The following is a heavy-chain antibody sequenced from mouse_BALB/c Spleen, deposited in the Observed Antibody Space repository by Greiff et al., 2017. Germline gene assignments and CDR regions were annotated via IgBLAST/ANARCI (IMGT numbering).Heavy chain of an antibody. D-gene: IGHD6-5*01. V-gene: IGHV7-3*02. CDR1: GFTFTDYY. J-gene: IGHJ1*01. CDR2: IRNKANGYTT. Sequence: EVQLQESGGGLVQPGGSLRLSCATSGFTFTDYYMSWVRQPPGKALEWLGFIRNKANGYTTEYSASVKGRFTISRDNSQSILYLQMNTLRAEDSATYYCARDGAYDVWGAGTTVTVSS. CDR3: ARDGAYDV.